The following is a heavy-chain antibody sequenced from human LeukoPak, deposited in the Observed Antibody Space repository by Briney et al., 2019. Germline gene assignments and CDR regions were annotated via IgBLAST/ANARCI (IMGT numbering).Heavy chain of an antibody. Sequence: PSETLSLTCTVSGISITSFYWSWIRQPPGKGLQWIGYIYYSGSTNYNPSLKSRVTLSLDTSKNQFSLNLSSVTAADTAVYYCARSRESFGVIIPSWFDPWGQGTLVTVSS. CDR3: ARSRESFGVIIPSWFDP. J-gene: IGHJ5*02. CDR1: GISITSFY. V-gene: IGHV4-59*08. D-gene: IGHD3-3*01. CDR2: IYYSGST.